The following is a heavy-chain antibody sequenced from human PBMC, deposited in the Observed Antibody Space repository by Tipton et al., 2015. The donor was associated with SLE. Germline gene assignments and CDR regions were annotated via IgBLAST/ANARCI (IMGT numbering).Heavy chain of an antibody. V-gene: IGHV1-18*04. J-gene: IGHJ5*02. CDR3: ARGGIRYWLGGNWYGVPNWFDP. CDR1: GYTFTSYG. D-gene: IGHD2-21*01. CDR2: ISAYNGNT. Sequence: QLVQSGAEVKKPGSSVKVSCKASGYTFTSYGISWVRQAPGQGLEWMGWISAYNGNTNYAQKLQGRVTMTTDTSTSTAYMELRSLRSDDTAVYYCARGGIRYWLGGNWYGVPNWFDPWGQGTLVTVSS.